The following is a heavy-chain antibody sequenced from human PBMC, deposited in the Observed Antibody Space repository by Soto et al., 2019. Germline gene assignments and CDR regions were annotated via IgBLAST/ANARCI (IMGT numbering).Heavy chain of an antibody. J-gene: IGHJ5*02. CDR2: INPSGGST. V-gene: IGHV1-46*01. CDR1: GYTFTSYY. Sequence: ASVKVSCTASGYTFTSYYMHWVRQAPGQGLEWMGIINPSGGSTSYAQKFQGRVTMTRDTSTSTVYMELSSLRSEDTAVYYCAREGYSSSPRSPWFDPWGQGTLVTAPQ. CDR3: AREGYSSSPRSPWFDP. D-gene: IGHD6-13*01.